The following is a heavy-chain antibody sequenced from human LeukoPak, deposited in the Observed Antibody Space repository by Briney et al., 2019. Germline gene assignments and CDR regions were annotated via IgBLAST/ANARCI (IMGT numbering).Heavy chain of an antibody. J-gene: IGHJ5*02. CDR2: ISGSGGST. CDR3: DTRLEAIVLVHH. Sequence: GGSLRLSCASSGFTFRNCGMSWVRQAPGKGLEWVSSISGSGGSTYYADSVKGRFTISRDNSKNTLYLQMNSLRAEDTAVYYCDTRLEAIVLVHHWGQGALVTVSS. D-gene: IGHD2-8*02. CDR1: GFTFRNCG. V-gene: IGHV3-23*01.